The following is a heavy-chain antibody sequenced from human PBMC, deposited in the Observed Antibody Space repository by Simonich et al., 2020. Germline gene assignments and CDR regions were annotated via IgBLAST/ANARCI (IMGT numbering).Heavy chain of an antibody. J-gene: IGHJ4*02. CDR1: GFPFRSYS. CDR3: ARDTSYYGSGSYYFDY. V-gene: IGHV3-21*01. CDR2: ISSSSSYI. D-gene: IGHD3-10*01. Sequence: GGGLVKPGGSLRLSCAASGFPFRSYSMNCVRQAPGKGLVWVSSISSSSSYIDYADSMKGRFTISRDNAKNSLYLQMNSLRAEDTAVYYCARDTSYYGSGSYYFDYWGQGTLVTVSS.